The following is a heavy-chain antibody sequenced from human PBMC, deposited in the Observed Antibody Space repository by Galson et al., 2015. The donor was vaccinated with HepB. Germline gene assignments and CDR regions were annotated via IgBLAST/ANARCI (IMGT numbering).Heavy chain of an antibody. Sequence: SLRLSCAASGFTFTSYAVHWVRQAPGKGLEWVAVISYDGNNKYYADSVKGRFTISRDNSKNMVYLQMNGLRAEDTAVYYCARDIGQHGYTPEYWGQGTLVTVSS. J-gene: IGHJ4*02. CDR2: ISYDGNNK. V-gene: IGHV3-30*04. CDR3: ARDIGQHGYTPEY. D-gene: IGHD5-24*01. CDR1: GFTFTSYA.